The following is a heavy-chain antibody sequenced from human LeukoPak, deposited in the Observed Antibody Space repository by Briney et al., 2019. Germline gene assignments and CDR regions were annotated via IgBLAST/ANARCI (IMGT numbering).Heavy chain of an antibody. CDR1: GGSISSSTYY. J-gene: IGHJ4*02. CDR3: ARQGLWFGELFFY. Sequence: SETLSLTCTVSGGSISSSTYYWGWIRQPPGKGLEWIGSNSGSTYYNPSLKSRVTISVDTFKNQFSLKLSSVTAADTAVYYCARQGLWFGELFFYWGQGTLVTVSP. V-gene: IGHV4-39*01. CDR2: NSGST. D-gene: IGHD3-10*01.